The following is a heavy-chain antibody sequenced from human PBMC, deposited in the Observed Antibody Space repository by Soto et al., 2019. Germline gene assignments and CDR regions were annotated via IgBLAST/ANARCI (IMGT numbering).Heavy chain of an antibody. J-gene: IGHJ6*02. CDR3: AADTPQDYFGSNYPYYYYGMDV. V-gene: IGHV1-58*01. D-gene: IGHD3-10*01. CDR2: IVVGSGNT. CDR1: GFTFNRSA. Sequence: SVKVSCKASGFTFNRSAVQWVRQARGQRLEWIGRIVVGSGNTYYAQKFQERVTITRDMSTSTAYMELSSLRSEDTAVFYCAADTPQDYFGSNYPYYYYGMDVWGQETKFTISS.